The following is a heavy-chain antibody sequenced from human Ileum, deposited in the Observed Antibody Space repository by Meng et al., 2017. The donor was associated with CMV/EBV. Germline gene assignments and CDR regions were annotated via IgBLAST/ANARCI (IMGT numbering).Heavy chain of an antibody. V-gene: IGHV3-66*01. D-gene: IGHD1-26*01. CDR2: IYASGST. CDR3: VGVGAP. CDR1: GFIVSSTY. Sequence: EVALVESGGGFVQPGGSLRLSCEASGFIVSSTYMTWVRQAPGKGLEWVSVIYASGSTFYADSVKGRFTISRDNSENTLFLQMSSLRVEDTAVYYCVGVGAPGGQGTLVTVSS. J-gene: IGHJ4*02.